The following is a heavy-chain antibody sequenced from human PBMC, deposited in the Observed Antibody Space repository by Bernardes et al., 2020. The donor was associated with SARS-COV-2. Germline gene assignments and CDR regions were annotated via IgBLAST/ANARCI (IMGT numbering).Heavy chain of an antibody. D-gene: IGHD1-26*01. J-gene: IGHJ4*02. V-gene: IGHV1-18*01. CDR1: GYTFTTHY. Sequence: ASVKVSCKASGYTFTTHYIMWVRQAPGHGLEWMGWISTYNGNTNYAQKLQGRVTLTTDRSTSTAYMELRSLKSDDTGIYYCARSPGGSYLHHGDYWGQGTLVNVSS. CDR3: ARSPGGSYLHHGDY. CDR2: ISTYNGNT.